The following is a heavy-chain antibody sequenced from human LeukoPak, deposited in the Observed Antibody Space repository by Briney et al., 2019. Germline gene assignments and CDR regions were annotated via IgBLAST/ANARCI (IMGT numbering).Heavy chain of an antibody. D-gene: IGHD3-9*01. CDR3: ARVFEWANYYYYGMDV. J-gene: IGHJ6*02. CDR2: IHPNSGGT. CDR1: GYTFTGYY. Sequence: ASVKVSCKASGYTFTGYYMHWVRQAPGQGLEWMGWIHPNSGGTNYAQKFQGRVTMTRDTSISTAYMELSRLRSDDTAVYYCARVFEWANYYYYGMDVWGQGTTVTVSS. V-gene: IGHV1-2*02.